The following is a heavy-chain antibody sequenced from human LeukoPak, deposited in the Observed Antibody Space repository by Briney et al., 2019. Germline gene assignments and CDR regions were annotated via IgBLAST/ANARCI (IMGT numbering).Heavy chain of an antibody. CDR2: INPNSGGT. D-gene: IGHD6-13*01. J-gene: IGHJ4*02. V-gene: IGHV1-2*02. CDR1: GYTFTSYG. CDR3: ARDFIQYSCSWYTGRRGGDTKHPLDY. Sequence: ASVKVSCKASGYTFTSYGISWVRQAPGQGLEWMGWINPNSGGTNYAQKFQGRVTMTRDTSISTAHMELSRLRSDDTAVYYCARDFIQYSCSWYTGRRGGDTKHPLDYWGQGTLVTVPS.